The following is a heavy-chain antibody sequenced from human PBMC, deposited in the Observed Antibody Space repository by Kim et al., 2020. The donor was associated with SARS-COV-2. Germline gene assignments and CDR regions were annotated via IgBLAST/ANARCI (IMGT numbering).Heavy chain of an antibody. CDR1: GFTFSDYY. J-gene: IGHJ1*01. CDR3: TRGGSGSSKEYFQF. Sequence: GGSLRLSCAASGFTFSDYYMDWVRQAPGKGLEWVGRSRDKTNRYTTEYAASVRGRFIISRDDSKISLYLQMNSLKTDDTAVYYCTRGGSGSSKEYFQFWGQGTLAIVSS. D-gene: IGHD3-10*01. V-gene: IGHV3-72*01. CDR2: SRDKTNRYTT.